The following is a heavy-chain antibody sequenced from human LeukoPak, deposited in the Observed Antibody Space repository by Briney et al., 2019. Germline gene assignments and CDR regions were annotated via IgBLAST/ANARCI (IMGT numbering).Heavy chain of an antibody. V-gene: IGHV3-30*18. CDR3: AKGTNYGMDV. CDR2: ISYDGSNK. CDR1: GFTFSSYG. J-gene: IGHJ6*02. Sequence: GGSLRLSCAASGFTFSSYGMHWVRQAPGKGLEWVAVISYDGSNKYYADSVKGRFTITRDNSKNTLYLQMNSLRAEDTAVYYCAKGTNYGMDVWGQGTTVTVSS. D-gene: IGHD2-8*01.